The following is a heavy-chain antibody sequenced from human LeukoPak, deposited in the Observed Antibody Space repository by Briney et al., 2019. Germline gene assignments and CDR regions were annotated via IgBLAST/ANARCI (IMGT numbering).Heavy chain of an antibody. D-gene: IGHD3-3*01. CDR1: GFTFDDYA. CDR2: ISCNSGSI. J-gene: IGHJ6*04. CDR3: AKAAYYDFWSGYMDV. V-gene: IGHV3-9*03. Sequence: GGSLRLSCAASGFTFDDYAMHWVRQAPGKGLEWVSGISCNSGSIGYADSVKGRFTISRDNAKNSLYLQMNSLRAEDMALYYCAKAAYYDFWSGYMDVWGKGTTVTVSS.